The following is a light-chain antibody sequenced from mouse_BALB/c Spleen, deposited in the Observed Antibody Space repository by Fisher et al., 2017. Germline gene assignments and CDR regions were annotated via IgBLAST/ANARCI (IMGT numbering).Light chain of an antibody. CDR3: QQWSSNPYT. J-gene: IGKJ2*01. CDR2: RTS. CDR1: SSVSY. Sequence: IVITQTTAIMSASLGEKVTMSCRASSSVSYMYWYQQKPGSSPKPWIYRTSNLASGVPARFSGSGSGTSYSLTISSMEAEDAATYYCQQWSSNPYTFGGGTKLEIK. V-gene: IGKV4-68*01.